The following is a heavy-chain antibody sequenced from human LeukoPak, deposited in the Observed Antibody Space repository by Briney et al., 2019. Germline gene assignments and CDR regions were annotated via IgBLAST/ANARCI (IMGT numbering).Heavy chain of an antibody. V-gene: IGHV1-24*01. CDR2: FDPEDGET. D-gene: IGHD4-11*01. Sequence: ASVKVTCKVSVYTLTELSMHWVRQAPAKGLEWMGGFDPEDGETIYAQKFQGRVTMTEDTSTDTAYMELSSLRSEDTAVYYCATSYAVTSWLLRYWGQGTLVTVSS. J-gene: IGHJ4*02. CDR3: ATSYAVTSWLLRY. CDR1: VYTLTELS.